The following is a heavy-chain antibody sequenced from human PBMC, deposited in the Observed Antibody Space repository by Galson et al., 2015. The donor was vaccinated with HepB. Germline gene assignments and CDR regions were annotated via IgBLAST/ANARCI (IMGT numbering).Heavy chain of an antibody. CDR1: GFTFTSSA. CDR2: INPNSGGT. J-gene: IGHJ6*03. D-gene: IGHD3-10*01. CDR3: ARDRAVRGPIPYYYYYMDV. Sequence: SVKVSCKASGFTFTSSAMQWVRQARGQRLEWMGWINPNSGGTNYAQKFQGRVTMTRDTSISTAYMELSRLRSDDTAVYYCARDRAVRGPIPYYYYYMDVWGKGTTVTVSS. V-gene: IGHV1-2*02.